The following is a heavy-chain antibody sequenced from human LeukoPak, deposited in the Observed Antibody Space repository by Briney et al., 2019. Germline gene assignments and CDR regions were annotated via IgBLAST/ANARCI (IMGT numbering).Heavy chain of an antibody. V-gene: IGHV4-59*01. Sequence: SETLSLTCTVSGGSISSYYWSWIRQPPGKGLEWIGSIYYSGSTNYNPSLKSRVTISVDTSKNQFSLKLSSVTAADTAVYYCARGGVTPYYYYGMDVWGQGTTVTVSS. CDR2: IYYSGST. CDR3: ARGGVTPYYYYGMDV. D-gene: IGHD2-21*02. J-gene: IGHJ6*02. CDR1: GGSISSYY.